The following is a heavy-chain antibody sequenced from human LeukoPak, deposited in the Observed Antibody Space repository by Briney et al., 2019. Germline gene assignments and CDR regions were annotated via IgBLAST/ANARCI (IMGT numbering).Heavy chain of an antibody. D-gene: IGHD3-16*01. CDR3: ARGSLGVPYYFDY. CDR2: IYYSGST. J-gene: IGHJ4*02. CDR1: GGSFSGYY. Sequence: SETLSLTCAVSGGSFSGYYWSWIRQPPGKGLEWIGYIYYSGSTNYNPSLKSRVTISVDTSKNQFSLKLSSVTAADTAVYYCARGSLGVPYYFDYWGQGTLVTVSS. V-gene: IGHV4-59*01.